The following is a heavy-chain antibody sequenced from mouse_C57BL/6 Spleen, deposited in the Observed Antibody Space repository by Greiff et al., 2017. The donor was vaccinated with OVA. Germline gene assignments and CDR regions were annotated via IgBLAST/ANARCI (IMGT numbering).Heavy chain of an antibody. CDR1: GYTFTSYW. Sequence: QVQLQQPGAELVMPGASVKLSCKASGYTFTSYWMHWVKQRPGQGLEWIGEIDPSDSYTNYNQKFKGKSTLTVDKSSSTAYMQLSSLTSVDSAVYYCARSLVPTRYFDVWGTGTTVTVSS. CDR2: IDPSDSYT. CDR3: ARSLVPTRYFDV. V-gene: IGHV1-69*01. D-gene: IGHD1-1*02. J-gene: IGHJ1*03.